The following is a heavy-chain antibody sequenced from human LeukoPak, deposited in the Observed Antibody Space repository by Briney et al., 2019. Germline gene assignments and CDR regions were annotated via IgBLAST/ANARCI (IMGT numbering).Heavy chain of an antibody. CDR1: GGTFSSYA. J-gene: IGHJ5*02. D-gene: IGHD1-26*01. CDR3: ARVQWELQNNWFDP. Sequence: SVKVSCKASGGTFSSYAISWVRQAPGQGLEWMGGTIPIFGTANYAQKFQGRVTITADESTSTAYMELSSLRSEDTAVYYCARVQWELQNNWFDPWGQGTPVTVSS. V-gene: IGHV1-69*13. CDR2: TIPIFGTA.